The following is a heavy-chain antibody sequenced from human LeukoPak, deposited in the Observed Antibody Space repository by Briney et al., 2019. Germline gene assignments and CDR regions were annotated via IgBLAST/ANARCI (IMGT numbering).Heavy chain of an antibody. Sequence: SETLSLTCAVYGGSFTTYYWSWIRQPPGKGLEWIGEINHNEFTNYNPSLKNRVTITIDTSKKRFSLRLTSVTVADTAVYYCARDPYGDYVFDPWGQGTLVTVSS. J-gene: IGHJ5*02. D-gene: IGHD4-17*01. CDR2: INHNEFT. CDR1: GGSFTTYY. CDR3: ARDPYGDYVFDP. V-gene: IGHV4-34*01.